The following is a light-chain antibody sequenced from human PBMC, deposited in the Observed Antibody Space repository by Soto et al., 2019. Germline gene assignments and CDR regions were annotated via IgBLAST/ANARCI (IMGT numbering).Light chain of an antibody. CDR2: HVT. Sequence: QSVRTQPRSVSGSPGQSISISCTGTSSDIGHYDYVSWYQQHPGKAPKLLIYHVTYRPSGVSNRYSGSKSGNSASLTISGLQADDEADYYCCSLTTSHTYVFGSGTKV. J-gene: IGLJ1*01. V-gene: IGLV2-14*03. CDR3: CSLTTSHTYV. CDR1: SSDIGHYDY.